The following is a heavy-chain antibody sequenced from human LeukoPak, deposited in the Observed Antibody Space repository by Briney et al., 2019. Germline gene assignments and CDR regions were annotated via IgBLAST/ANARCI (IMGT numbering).Heavy chain of an antibody. Sequence: GGSLRLSCAASGFTFSSYGMHWVRQAPGKGLEWVAFIRYDGSNKYYADSVKGRFTISRDNSKNTLYLQMNSLRAEDTAVYYCAKDTFYQLLPPGFDAFDIWGQGTMVTVSS. CDR1: GFTFSSYG. V-gene: IGHV3-30*02. D-gene: IGHD2-2*01. CDR3: AKDTFYQLLPPGFDAFDI. CDR2: IRYDGSNK. J-gene: IGHJ3*02.